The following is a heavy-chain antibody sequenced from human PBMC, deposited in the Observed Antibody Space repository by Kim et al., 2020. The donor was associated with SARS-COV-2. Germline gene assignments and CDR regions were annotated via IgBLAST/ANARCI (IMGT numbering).Heavy chain of an antibody. Sequence: ASVKVSCKASGYTFTGYYMHWVRQAPGQGLEWMGWINPNSGGTNYAQKFQGRVTMTRDTSISTAYMELSRLRSDDTAVYYCAREGSGSYSTYYYYYYGMDVWGQGTTVTVSS. D-gene: IGHD1-26*01. V-gene: IGHV1-2*02. CDR3: AREGSGSYSTYYYYYYGMDV. J-gene: IGHJ6*02. CDR1: GYTFTGYY. CDR2: INPNSGGT.